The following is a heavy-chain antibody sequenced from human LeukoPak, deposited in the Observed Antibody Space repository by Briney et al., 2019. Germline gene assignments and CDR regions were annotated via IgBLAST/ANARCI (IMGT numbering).Heavy chain of an antibody. V-gene: IGHV1-69*13. CDR2: IIPIFGTA. Sequence: SVKVSCKASGGTFSSYAISWVRQAPGQGLEWMGGIIPIFGTANYAQKFQGRVTITADESTSTAYMELSSLRSGDTAVYYCASFFGGSAYPTNDAFDIWGQGTMVTVCS. J-gene: IGHJ3*02. D-gene: IGHD3-22*01. CDR3: ASFFGGSAYPTNDAFDI. CDR1: GGTFSSYA.